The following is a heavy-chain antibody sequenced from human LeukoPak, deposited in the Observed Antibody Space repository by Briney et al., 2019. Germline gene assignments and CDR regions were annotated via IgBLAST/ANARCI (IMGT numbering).Heavy chain of an antibody. D-gene: IGHD3-3*01. J-gene: IGHJ4*02. CDR2: IIPMSSTT. CDR3: ARPRTYYDSWSGYPPFDY. Sequence: SVKVSCKASGGTFSSHSFNWVRQAPGQGLEWPGGIIPMSSTTKYAQNFQGRVTITADESTSTAFMELSSLRPEDTAVYYCARPRTYYDSWSGYPPFDYWGQGTLVTVSS. CDR1: GGTFSSHS. V-gene: IGHV1-69*13.